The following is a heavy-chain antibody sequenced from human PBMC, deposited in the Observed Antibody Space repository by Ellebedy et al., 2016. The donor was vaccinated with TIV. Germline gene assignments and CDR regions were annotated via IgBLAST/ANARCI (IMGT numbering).Heavy chain of an antibody. CDR1: GFTFSSYG. CDR2: IWYDGSNK. Sequence: GGSLRLSXAASGFTFSSYGMHWVRQAPGKGLEWVAVIWYDGSNKYYADSVKGRFTISRDNSKNTLYLQMNSLRAEDTAVYYCARPIAAAGTIWFDYWGQGTLVTVSS. CDR3: ARPIAAAGTIWFDY. J-gene: IGHJ4*02. D-gene: IGHD6-13*01. V-gene: IGHV3-33*08.